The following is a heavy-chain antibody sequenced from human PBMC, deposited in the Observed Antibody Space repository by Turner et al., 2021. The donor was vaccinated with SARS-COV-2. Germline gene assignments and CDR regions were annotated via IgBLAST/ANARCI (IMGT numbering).Heavy chain of an antibody. D-gene: IGHD1-26*01. CDR1: GFTVTSNY. J-gene: IGHJ3*02. Sequence: EVQLVESGGCSFQSGGSLRLSCPPSGFTVTSNYMSWVRQAPGKGLEWVAVIYSGGRTYYADAVKSRFTIYRDNSKNTLWLQMNSLRAEDTALYYCARDRRVGDGYTSEVPNDAFDIWGQGTMVTVSS. CDR2: IYSGGRT. V-gene: IGHV3-66*01. CDR3: ARDRRVGDGYTSEVPNDAFDI.